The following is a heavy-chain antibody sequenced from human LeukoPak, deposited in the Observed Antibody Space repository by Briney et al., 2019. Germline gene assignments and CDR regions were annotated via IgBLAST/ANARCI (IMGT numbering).Heavy chain of an antibody. CDR3: AQDPREYRSRTSCPNWFDL. V-gene: IGHV3-23*01. CDR2: ISASGGTT. CDR1: GFTFNSYA. Sequence: GGSLRLSCAASGFTFNSYAMSWLRQAPGKGLEGVASISASGGTTYYADSVKGRFTISRDYSENPLFLQMNSLRAEDMAVYYCAQDPREYRSRTSCPNWFDLWGQGTLVTVPS. D-gene: IGHD2-2*01. J-gene: IGHJ5*02.